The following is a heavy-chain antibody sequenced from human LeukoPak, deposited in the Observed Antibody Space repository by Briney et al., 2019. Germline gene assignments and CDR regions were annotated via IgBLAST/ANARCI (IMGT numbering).Heavy chain of an antibody. Sequence: PGGSLRLSCAASGFTFSRYSMNWVRQAPGKGLEWFSYIPVGGSPMYYADSVKGRFTISRDDARNSLYLQMNSLRAEDTAVYYCASNYDSSGYNDYWGQGTLVTVSS. CDR2: IPVGGSPM. D-gene: IGHD3-22*01. CDR1: GFTFSRYS. CDR3: ASNYDSSGYNDY. V-gene: IGHV3-48*04. J-gene: IGHJ4*02.